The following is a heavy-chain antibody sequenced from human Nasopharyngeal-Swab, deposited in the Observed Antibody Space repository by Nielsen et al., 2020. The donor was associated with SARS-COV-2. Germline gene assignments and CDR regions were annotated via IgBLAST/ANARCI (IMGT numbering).Heavy chain of an antibody. Sequence: GEYLKISCAASGFTFSSYSMNWVRQAPGKGLEWVSSISSSSYIYYADSVKGRFTISRDNAKNSLYLQMNSLRAEDTAVYYCARDSYSSSWYENRRFDPWGQGTLVTVSS. D-gene: IGHD6-13*01. CDR1: GFTFSSYS. CDR3: ARDSYSSSWYENRRFDP. CDR2: ISSSSYI. V-gene: IGHV3-21*01. J-gene: IGHJ5*02.